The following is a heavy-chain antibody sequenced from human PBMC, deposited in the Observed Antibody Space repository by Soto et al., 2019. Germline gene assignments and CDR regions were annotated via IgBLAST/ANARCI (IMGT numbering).Heavy chain of an antibody. J-gene: IGHJ4*02. Sequence: GGSLRLSCAASGFTFSSYDMHWVRQATGKGLEWVSAIGTAGDTYYPGSVKGRFTISRENAKNSLYLQMSSLRAEDTAVYYCARSAAGVTVAGNFDYWGQGTLVTVSS. CDR1: GFTFSSYD. CDR3: ARSAAGVTVAGNFDY. CDR2: IGTAGDT. V-gene: IGHV3-13*01. D-gene: IGHD6-19*01.